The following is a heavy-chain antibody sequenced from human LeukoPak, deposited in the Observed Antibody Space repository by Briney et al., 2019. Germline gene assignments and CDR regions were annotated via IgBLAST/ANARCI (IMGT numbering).Heavy chain of an antibody. D-gene: IGHD1-20*01. CDR3: AKVYATTRYNWKCVGINY. CDR2: ISGSGGST. J-gene: IGHJ4*02. Sequence: GGSLRLSCAASGFTFSSYAMSWVRQAPGKGLEWVSAISGSGGSTYYADSVKGRFTISRDNSKNTLYLQMNSLRAEDTAVYYCAKVYATTRYNWKCVGINYWGQGTLVTVSS. V-gene: IGHV3-23*01. CDR1: GFTFSSYA.